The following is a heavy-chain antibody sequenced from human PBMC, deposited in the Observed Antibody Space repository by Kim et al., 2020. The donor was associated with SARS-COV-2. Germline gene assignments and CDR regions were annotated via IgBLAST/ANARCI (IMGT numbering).Heavy chain of an antibody. CDR1: GGTFSSYA. J-gene: IGHJ6*02. Sequence: SVKVSCKASGGTFSSYAISWVRQAPGQGLEWMGGIIPIFGTANYAQKFQGRVTITADESTSTAYMELSSLRSEDTAVYYCAREPTDVDTAMDYYYYGMDVWGQGTPVTVSS. CDR2: IIPIFGTA. CDR3: AREPTDVDTAMDYYYYGMDV. D-gene: IGHD5-18*01. V-gene: IGHV1-69*13.